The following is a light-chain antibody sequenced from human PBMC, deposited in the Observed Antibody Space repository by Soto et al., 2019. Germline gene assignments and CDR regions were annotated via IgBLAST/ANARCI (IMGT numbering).Light chain of an antibody. CDR3: MQALQTPFT. CDR2: LGS. CDR1: QSLLHSNGNDF. V-gene: IGKV2-28*01. Sequence: EIVMTQSPLSLPATPGEPASISCRSSQSLLHSNGNDFLEWYLQKPGQSPQLLIYLGSNRASGVPDRFSGSGSGTDFTLKISRLEAEDVGVYYCMQALQTPFTFGPGTKVDIK. J-gene: IGKJ3*01.